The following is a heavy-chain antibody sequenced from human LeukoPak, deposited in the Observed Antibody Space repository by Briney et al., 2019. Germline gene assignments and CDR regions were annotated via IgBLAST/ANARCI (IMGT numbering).Heavy chain of an antibody. Sequence: GGSLRLSCAASGFTFSNAWMSWVRQAPGKGLEWVGRIKSITDGGTTDYAAPVKGRFTISRDDSKNTLYLQMNSLKTEDTAVYYCTTARITMIVVGILNDYWGQGTLVTVSS. CDR1: GFTFSNAW. CDR3: TTARITMIVVGILNDY. J-gene: IGHJ4*02. CDR2: IKSITDGGTT. V-gene: IGHV3-15*01. D-gene: IGHD3-22*01.